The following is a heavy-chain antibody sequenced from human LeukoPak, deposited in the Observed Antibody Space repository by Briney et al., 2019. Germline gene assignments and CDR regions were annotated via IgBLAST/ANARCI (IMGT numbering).Heavy chain of an antibody. J-gene: IGHJ4*02. V-gene: IGHV3-7*01. Sequence: GGSLRLSCAASGFTFSNDWMSWVRQAPGRGLEWVANIKPGGSEEFYVDSVKGRFTISRDNAKNSLDLQMNSLRAEDTTVYYCARAINWAFDYWGQGALVTVSS. D-gene: IGHD1-1*01. CDR1: GFTFSNDW. CDR2: IKPGGSEE. CDR3: ARAINWAFDY.